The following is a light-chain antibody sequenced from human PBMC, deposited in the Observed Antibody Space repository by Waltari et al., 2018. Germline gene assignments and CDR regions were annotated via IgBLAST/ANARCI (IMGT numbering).Light chain of an antibody. J-gene: IGKJ3*01. Sequence: DIQMTQSPSSVSASVGDRVTLTCRASQGISSRLAWYQQKPGKAPKLLIYDASSLHSGVPSRFSGSGSGTDFTLTIRSLQPEDFATYYCQQLRAFGPGTKVDIK. CDR2: DAS. CDR1: QGISSR. V-gene: IGKV1-12*01. CDR3: QQLRA.